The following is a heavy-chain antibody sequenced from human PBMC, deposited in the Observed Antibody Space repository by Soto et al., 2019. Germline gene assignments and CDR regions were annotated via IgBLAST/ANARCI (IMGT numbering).Heavy chain of an antibody. Sequence: QVQLVQSGAEVKEPGASVKVSCKASGYIFTTYYIHWVRQAPGQGLEWIGIINPNGGGTTYAQKFQGRVTMTRDTSTSTVYMDLSSLGSEDTAVYYCARARLVYFYVNFDHWGQGALVTVTS. J-gene: IGHJ4*02. CDR2: INPNGGGT. V-gene: IGHV1-46*01. CDR1: GYIFTTYY. CDR3: ARARLVYFYVNFDH. D-gene: IGHD6-19*01.